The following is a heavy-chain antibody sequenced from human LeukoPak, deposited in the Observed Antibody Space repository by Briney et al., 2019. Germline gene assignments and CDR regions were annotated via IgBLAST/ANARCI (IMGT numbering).Heavy chain of an antibody. CDR1: GFTFTSYG. Sequence: PGGSLRLSCAASGFTFTSYGISWVRQAPGQGLEWMGWISAYNGNTNYAQKLQGRVTMTTDTSTSTAYMELRSLRSDDTAVYYCARGDDFWSGYFQTPMDYWGQGTLVTVSS. V-gene: IGHV1-18*01. D-gene: IGHD3-3*01. CDR2: ISAYNGNT. J-gene: IGHJ4*02. CDR3: ARGDDFWSGYFQTPMDY.